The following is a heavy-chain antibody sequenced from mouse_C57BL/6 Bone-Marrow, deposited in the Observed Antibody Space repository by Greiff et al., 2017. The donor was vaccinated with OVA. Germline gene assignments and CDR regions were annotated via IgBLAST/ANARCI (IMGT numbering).Heavy chain of an antibody. J-gene: IGHJ1*03. Sequence: QVQLQQSGAELVRPGASVKMSCKASGYTFTSYNMHWVKQTPRQGLEWIGAIYPGNGDTSYNQKFKGKATLTVDKSSSTAYMQLCSLTSEDSAVYFCARSEGYYYGSSPYWYFDVWGTGTTVTVSS. CDR3: ARSEGYYYGSSPYWYFDV. V-gene: IGHV1-12*01. CDR1: GYTFTSYN. D-gene: IGHD1-1*01. CDR2: IYPGNGDT.